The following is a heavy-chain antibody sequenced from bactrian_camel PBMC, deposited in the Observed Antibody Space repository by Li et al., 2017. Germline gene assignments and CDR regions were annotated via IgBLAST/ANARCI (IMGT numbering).Heavy chain of an antibody. J-gene: IGHJ4*01. CDR1: RCTFSTSC. CDR3: AADRCYSDYDPVLLGGYRKYNY. Sequence: HVQLVESGGGSVSAGGSLRLSCSAYRCTFSTSCVAWFRQAPGKKREGVASIEGDGTIRYSDAVKGRLTISQDNNTDNTVYLQMNSLKPEGTAMYYCAADRCYSDYDPVLLGGYRKYNYWGQGTQVTVS. CDR2: IEGDGTI. D-gene: IGHD4*01. V-gene: IGHV3S53*01.